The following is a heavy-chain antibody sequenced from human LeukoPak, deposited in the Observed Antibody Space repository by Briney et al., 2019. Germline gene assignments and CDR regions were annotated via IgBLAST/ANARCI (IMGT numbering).Heavy chain of an antibody. CDR1: GFTFSSYG. CDR3: ARDVHYTSSKPGWPFDI. Sequence: GSLRLSCAASGFTFSSYGMHWVRQAPGKGLEWAAVISYDGSNKYYADSVKGRFTISRDNSKNTLYLQMNSLRPDDTAVYSCARDVHYTSSKPGWPFDIWGQGTVVTVSS. CDR2: ISYDGSNK. J-gene: IGHJ3*02. D-gene: IGHD6-6*01. V-gene: IGHV3-30*03.